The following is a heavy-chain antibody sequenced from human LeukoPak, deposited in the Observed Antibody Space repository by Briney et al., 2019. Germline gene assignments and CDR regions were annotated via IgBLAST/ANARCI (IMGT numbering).Heavy chain of an antibody. CDR3: ARETTAFDNWFDP. J-gene: IGHJ5*02. Sequence: SETLSLTCTVSGGSISSGGYYWSWIRQHPGEGLEWIGYIYYSGSTYYNPSLKSRVTISVDTSKNQFSLKLSSVTAADTAVYYCARETTAFDNWFDPWGQGTLVTVSS. D-gene: IGHD1-7*01. V-gene: IGHV4-31*03. CDR2: IYYSGST. CDR1: GGSISSGGYY.